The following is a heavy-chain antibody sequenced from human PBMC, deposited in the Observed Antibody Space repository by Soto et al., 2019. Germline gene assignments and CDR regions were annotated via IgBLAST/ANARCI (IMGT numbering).Heavy chain of an antibody. Sequence: QVQLVESGGGVVQPGRSLRLSCAASGFTFRNYAMHWVRQAPGKELECVAVISYDGGNKFYRDYVKGRFTLSRDNSKNTLYLQINSLRYEDTAVYYCARGDREDIAVVIGVRPGEYGVDVWGQGTTVTVSS. D-gene: IGHD2-15*01. V-gene: IGHV3-30-3*01. CDR3: ARGDREDIAVVIGVRPGEYGVDV. J-gene: IGHJ6*02. CDR1: GFTFRNYA. CDR2: ISYDGGNK.